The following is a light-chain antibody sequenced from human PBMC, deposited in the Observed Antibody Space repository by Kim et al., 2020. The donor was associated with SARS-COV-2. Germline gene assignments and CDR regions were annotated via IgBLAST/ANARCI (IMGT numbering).Light chain of an antibody. CDR3: QAWGSSSDHVV. CDR1: NIGSKS. Sequence: SYELTQPPSVSVAPGKTARITCGGNNIGSKSVHWYQQKPGQAPVLVIYYDSDRPSGIPERFSGSNSGNTATLTISRVEAGDEADYYCQAWGSSSDHVVFG. V-gene: IGLV3-21*04. J-gene: IGLJ2*01. CDR2: YDS.